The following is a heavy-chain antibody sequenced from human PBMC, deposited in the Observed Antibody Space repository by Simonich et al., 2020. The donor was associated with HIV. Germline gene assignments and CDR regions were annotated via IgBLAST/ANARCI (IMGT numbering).Heavy chain of an antibody. CDR2: IYYSGST. V-gene: IGHV4-59*12. J-gene: IGHJ4*02. Sequence: QVQLQQWGAGLLKPSETLSLTCNVSGGSISSYYWSWIRQPPGKGLEWIGYIYYSGSTNYKPPPKSRVTISIDTSKNQFSLKLSSVTAADTAVYYCARVPRRGMIDYWGRGTLVTVSS. D-gene: IGHD3-10*01. CDR1: GGSISSYY. CDR3: ARVPRRGMIDY.